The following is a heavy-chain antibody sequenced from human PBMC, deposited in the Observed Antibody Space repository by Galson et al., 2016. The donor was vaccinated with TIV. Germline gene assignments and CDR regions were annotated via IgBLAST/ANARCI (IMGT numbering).Heavy chain of an antibody. D-gene: IGHD5-18*01. CDR2: TYYRSEWYT. V-gene: IGHV6-1*01. CDR3: ARDRGVMDTGFDI. CDR1: GDSVSSNRAA. J-gene: IGHJ4*02. Sequence: CAISGDSVSSNRAAWNWIRQSPLRGLEWLGQTYYRSEWYTEYAESVKSRISINPDTSNNQVSLQLNFVTPEDTALYFCARDRGVMDTGFDIWGQGALVTVSS.